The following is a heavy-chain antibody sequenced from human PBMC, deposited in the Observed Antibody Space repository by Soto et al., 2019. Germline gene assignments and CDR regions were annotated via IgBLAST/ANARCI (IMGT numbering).Heavy chain of an antibody. J-gene: IGHJ3*01. CDR1: GGTFSSYT. CDR2: IMTVFNTP. Sequence: QVLLVQSGPEVRKPGSSVKVSCRASGGTFSSYTVSWVRQAPGHGLDYMGGIMTVFNTPTYTQKFRDRLTITPDESSATLYLEPRSLTSEDTALYYCTRGVTATYAGGDAFAVWGQGTKVTVSS. V-gene: IGHV1-69*05. D-gene: IGHD2-2*01. CDR3: TRGVTATYAGGDAFAV.